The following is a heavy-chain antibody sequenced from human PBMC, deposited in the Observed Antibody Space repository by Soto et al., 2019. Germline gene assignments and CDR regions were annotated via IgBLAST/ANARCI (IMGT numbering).Heavy chain of an antibody. CDR2: IIPIFGTA. CDR1: GGTFSSYA. CDR3: ARDNALHCSSTRCHLRGMDV. V-gene: IGHV1-69*13. D-gene: IGHD2-2*01. Sequence: ASVKVSCKASGGTFSSYAISWVRQAPGQGLEWMGGIIPIFGTANYAQKFQGRVTITADESTSTAYMELSSLRSEDTAVYYCARDNALHCSSTRCHLRGMDVWGQGTTVTVSS. J-gene: IGHJ6*02.